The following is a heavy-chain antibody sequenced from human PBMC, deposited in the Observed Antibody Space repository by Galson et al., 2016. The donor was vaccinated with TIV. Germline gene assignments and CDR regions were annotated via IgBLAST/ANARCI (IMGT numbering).Heavy chain of an antibody. CDR2: IIPIFNIA. CDR1: GGIFRNYP. V-gene: IGHV1-69*13. CDR3: ARAGGGYHDTYWYFDL. J-gene: IGHJ2*01. D-gene: IGHD3-22*01. Sequence: SVKVSCKASGGIFRNYPISWVRQAPGQGLEWMGGIIPIFNIADYAQKFQGRVTITADESARTVSMALSSLRSDDTAVYYCARAGGGYHDTYWYFDLWGRGTLVTVSS.